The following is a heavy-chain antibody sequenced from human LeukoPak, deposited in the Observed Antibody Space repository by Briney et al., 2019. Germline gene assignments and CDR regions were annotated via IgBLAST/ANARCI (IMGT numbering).Heavy chain of an antibody. V-gene: IGHV2-5*02. CDR3: AHRYCSSTSCDPYYYYYMDV. D-gene: IGHD2-2*01. CDR2: IYWDDDK. J-gene: IGHJ6*03. Sequence: SGPTLVNPTQTLTLTCTFSGFSPSTRGVGVGWIRQPPGKALEWLALIYWDDDKRYSPSLKTRLTITKDTSKNQVVLIMTNMDPVDTATYYCAHRYCSSTSCDPYYYYYMDVWGKGTTVTVSS. CDR1: GFSPSTRGVG.